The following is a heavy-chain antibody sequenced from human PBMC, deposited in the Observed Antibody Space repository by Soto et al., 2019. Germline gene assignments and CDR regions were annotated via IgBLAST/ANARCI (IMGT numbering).Heavy chain of an antibody. D-gene: IGHD2-21*02. CDR3: ARDGGWTWGGGDFDDAFEI. J-gene: IGHJ3*02. CDR1: GFTFSRYG. Sequence: GGSLRLSCAASGFTFSRYGMHWVRQAPGKGLEWVAVISYDGSNKYYADSVKGRITVSRDNSKNTLYLQMNSLRAEDTAVYYCARDGGWTWGGGDFDDAFEIWGQGTMVTVSS. CDR2: ISYDGSNK. V-gene: IGHV3-30-3*01.